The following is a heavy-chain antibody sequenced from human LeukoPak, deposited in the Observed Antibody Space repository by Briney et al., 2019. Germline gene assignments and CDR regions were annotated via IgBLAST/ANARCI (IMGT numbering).Heavy chain of an antibody. Sequence: SETLSLTCAVSGSSISSGYYWGWIRQPPGKGLEWIGSIYHSGSTYYNPSLKSRVTISVDTSKNQFSLKLSSVTAADTAVYYCARRPGYYFDYWGQGTLVTVSS. CDR2: IYHSGST. CDR3: ARRPGYYFDY. CDR1: GSSISSGYY. J-gene: IGHJ4*02. V-gene: IGHV4-38-2*01.